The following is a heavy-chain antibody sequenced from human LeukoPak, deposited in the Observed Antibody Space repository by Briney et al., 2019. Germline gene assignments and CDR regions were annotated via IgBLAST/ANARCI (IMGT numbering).Heavy chain of an antibody. D-gene: IGHD1-26*01. V-gene: IGHV3-20*04. CDR1: GFTFDDYG. CDR2: INWNGGST. CDR3: ARDHPHSGSYLFDAFDI. Sequence: PGGSLRLSCAASGFTFDDYGMSWVRQAPGKGLEWVSGINWNGGSTGYADSVKGRFTISRDNAKNSLYLQMNSLRAEDTALYYCARDHPHSGSYLFDAFDIWGQGTMVTVSS. J-gene: IGHJ3*02.